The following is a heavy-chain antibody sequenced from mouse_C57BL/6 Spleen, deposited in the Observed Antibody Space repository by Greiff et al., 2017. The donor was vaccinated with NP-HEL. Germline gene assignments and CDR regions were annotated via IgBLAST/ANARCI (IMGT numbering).Heavy chain of an antibody. CDR1: GYTFTSYG. D-gene: IGHD1-1*01. CDR2: IYPRSGNT. V-gene: IGHV1-81*01. J-gene: IGHJ2*01. CDR3: LYYGSSYVFDY. Sequence: VQLQQSGAELARPGASVKLSCKASGYTFTSYGISWVKQRTGQGLEWIGEIYPRSGNTYYNEKFKGKATLTADKSSSTAYMELRSLTSEDSAVYFCLYYGSSYVFDYWGQGTTLTVSS.